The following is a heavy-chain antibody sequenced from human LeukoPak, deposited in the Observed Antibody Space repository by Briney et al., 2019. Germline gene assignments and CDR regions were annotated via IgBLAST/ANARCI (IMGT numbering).Heavy chain of an antibody. Sequence: PGGSLRLSCTASGFTFGDYAMSWVRQAPGKGLEWVANIKQDGSEKYYVDSVKGRFTISRDNAKNSLYLQMNSLRAEDTAVYYCARGYYDSSEAPPDYWGQGTLVTVSS. CDR1: GFTFGDYA. D-gene: IGHD3-22*01. CDR3: ARGYYDSSEAPPDY. CDR2: IKQDGSEK. J-gene: IGHJ4*02. V-gene: IGHV3-7*01.